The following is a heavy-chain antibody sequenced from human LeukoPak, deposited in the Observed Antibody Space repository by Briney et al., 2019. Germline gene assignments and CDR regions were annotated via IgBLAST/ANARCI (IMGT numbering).Heavy chain of an antibody. Sequence: ASVKVSCKASGYTFTGYYMRWVRQAPGQGLEWMGWINPNSGGTNYAQKFQGRVTMTRDTSISTAYMELSRLRSDDTAVYYCARDIVVVVPTYGMDVWGQGTTVTVSS. D-gene: IGHD2-15*01. CDR1: GYTFTGYY. V-gene: IGHV1-2*02. J-gene: IGHJ6*02. CDR2: INPNSGGT. CDR3: ARDIVVVVPTYGMDV.